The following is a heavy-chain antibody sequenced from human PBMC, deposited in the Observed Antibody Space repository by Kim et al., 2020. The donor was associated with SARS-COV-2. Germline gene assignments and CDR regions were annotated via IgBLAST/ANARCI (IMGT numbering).Heavy chain of an antibody. CDR2: ISYDGSNK. J-gene: IGHJ4*02. Sequence: GGSLRLSCAASGFTFSSYGMHWVRQAPGKGLEWVAVISYDGSNKYYADSVKGRFTISRDNSKNTLYLQMNSLRAEDTAVYYCAKDRDSSGWYVDYLGQGTLVTVSS. D-gene: IGHD6-19*01. V-gene: IGHV3-30*18. CDR3: AKDRDSSGWYVDY. CDR1: GFTFSSYG.